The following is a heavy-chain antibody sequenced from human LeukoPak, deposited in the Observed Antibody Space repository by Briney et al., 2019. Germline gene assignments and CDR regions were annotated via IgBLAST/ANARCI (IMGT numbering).Heavy chain of an antibody. J-gene: IGHJ4*02. D-gene: IGHD5-24*01. Sequence: ASVKVSCKASGYTFTSYGISWLRQAPGQGLEWMGWISAYNGNTNYAQKLQGRVTMTTDTSTSTAYMELRSLRSDDTAVYYCARDTSEMNGYNSYDYWGQGTLVTVSS. V-gene: IGHV1-18*01. CDR1: GYTFTSYG. CDR3: ARDTSEMNGYNSYDY. CDR2: ISAYNGNT.